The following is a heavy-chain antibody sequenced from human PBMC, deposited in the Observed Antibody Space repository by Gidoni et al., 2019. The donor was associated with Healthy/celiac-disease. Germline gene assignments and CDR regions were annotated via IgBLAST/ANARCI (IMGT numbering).Heavy chain of an antibody. J-gene: IGHJ3*02. Sequence: QVQLVQSGAEVTKPGSSVKVSCKASGGHFRSYAISWVRQAPGQGLEWMGGIIPIFGTANYAQKFQGRVTITADESTSTAYMGLSSLRSEDTAVYYCASPKWIHSGNAFDIWGQGTMVTVSS. CDR1: GGHFRSYA. V-gene: IGHV1-69*01. CDR2: IIPIFGTA. D-gene: IGHD5-18*01. CDR3: ASPKWIHSGNAFDI.